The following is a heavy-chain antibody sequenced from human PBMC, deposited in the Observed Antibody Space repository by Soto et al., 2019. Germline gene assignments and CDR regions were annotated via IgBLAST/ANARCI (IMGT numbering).Heavy chain of an antibody. CDR3: ARSGASPTIFGIWFDP. Sequence: QVQLQESGPGLVKPSQTLSLTCTVSSASISSGGYYWSWIRQHPGKGLEFIGYMYYSGSTYYNPSLQSRLAISVDTSKNQFSLELSSVTAADTAVYYCARSGASPTIFGIWFDPWGQGTLVTVSS. V-gene: IGHV4-31*03. J-gene: IGHJ5*02. CDR1: SASISSGGYY. CDR2: MYYSGST. D-gene: IGHD3-3*01.